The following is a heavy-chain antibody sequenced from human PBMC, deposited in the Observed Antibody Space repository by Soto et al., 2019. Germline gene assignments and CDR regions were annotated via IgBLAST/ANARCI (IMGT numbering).Heavy chain of an antibody. D-gene: IGHD2-15*01. CDR1: GGSISSGGYY. CDR2: IYYSGST. J-gene: IGHJ5*02. V-gene: IGHV4-31*03. Sequence: QVQLQESGPGLVKPSQTLSLTCTVSGGSISSGGYYWGWIRQHPGKGLEGIGYIYYSGSTYYNPSLNSRVTIPVDTSKNQFYLKLSSVTAADTAVYYCARGKKAASRGWFDPWGQGTLVTVSS. CDR3: ARGKKAASRGWFDP.